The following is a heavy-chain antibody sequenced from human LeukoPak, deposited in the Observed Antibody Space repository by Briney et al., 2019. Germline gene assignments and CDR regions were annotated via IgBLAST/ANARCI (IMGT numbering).Heavy chain of an antibody. J-gene: IGHJ6*02. CDR3: ARRDNYYGMDV. CDR2: VNYTGNT. D-gene: IGHD2-21*02. Sequence: TSETLSLTCTVSGGSISNDRCYWGWVRQPPGKGLEWIGSVNYTGNTYYNPSLKNRVTVSVDTSKNQFSLKLSSMTATDAAVFYCARRDNYYGMDVWGQGITISVSS. CDR1: GGSISNDRCY. V-gene: IGHV4-39*01.